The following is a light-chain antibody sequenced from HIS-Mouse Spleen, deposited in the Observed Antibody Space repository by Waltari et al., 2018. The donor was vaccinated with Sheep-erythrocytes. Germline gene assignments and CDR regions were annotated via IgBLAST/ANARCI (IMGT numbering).Light chain of an antibody. Sequence: QSALTQPRSVSGSPGQSVTISCTGTSSDVGGYNHVSWYQQHPGTAPKLMIYEFCKLPSGVPDRFSGAKSGNTASLTISGLQAEDEADYYCCSYAGSYNHVFATGTKVTVL. J-gene: IGLJ1*01. V-gene: IGLV2-11*01. CDR3: CSYAGSYNHV. CDR2: EFC. CDR1: SSDVGGYNH.